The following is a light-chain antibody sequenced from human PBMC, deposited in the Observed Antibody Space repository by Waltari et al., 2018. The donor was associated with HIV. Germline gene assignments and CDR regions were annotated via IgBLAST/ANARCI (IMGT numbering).Light chain of an antibody. CDR1: SPNIGDNY. CDR2: DNK. V-gene: IGLV1-51*01. Sequence: QSVLTQPPSVSAAPGQPVTLTCPGPSPNIGDNYVSWYQHLPGTAPQLLIYDNKKRPSGIPDRFSASKSGTSATLDITGLQTGDEADYYCGTWDSGLSVVVFGEGTKLTVL. J-gene: IGLJ2*01. CDR3: GTWDSGLSVVV.